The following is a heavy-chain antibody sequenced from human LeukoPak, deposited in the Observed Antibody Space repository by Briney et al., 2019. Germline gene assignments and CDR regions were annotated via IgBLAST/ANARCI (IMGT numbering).Heavy chain of an antibody. V-gene: IGHV1-69*04. CDR3: ASDGGHRHNRGRPQGDY. CDR2: IIPIFGIA. Sequence: GSSVKVSRKASLDTSSIYAISCVPHAPGQGLECVGNIIPIFGIANYTQTFQGRDTKTADKSTSTGYMELSSLGLEDRAVYYGASDGGHRHNRGRPQGDYWGQGTLVTVSS. D-gene: IGHD2-15*01. CDR1: LDTSSIYA. J-gene: IGHJ4*02.